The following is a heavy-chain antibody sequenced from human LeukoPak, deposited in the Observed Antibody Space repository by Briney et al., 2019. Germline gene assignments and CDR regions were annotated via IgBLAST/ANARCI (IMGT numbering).Heavy chain of an antibody. Sequence: GGSLRLSCAASGFTFSSYSMNWVRQAPGKGLEWVSSISSSSSYIYYADSVKGRFTISRDNAKNSLYLQMNSLRAEDTAVYYCARVSFRGTTHFDYWGQGTLVTVSS. J-gene: IGHJ4*02. V-gene: IGHV3-21*01. CDR3: ARVSFRGTTHFDY. CDR2: ISSSSSYI. CDR1: GFTFSSYS. D-gene: IGHD3-10*01.